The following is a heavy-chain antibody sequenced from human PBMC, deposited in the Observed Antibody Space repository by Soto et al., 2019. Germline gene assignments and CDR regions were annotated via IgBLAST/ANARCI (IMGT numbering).Heavy chain of an antibody. J-gene: IGHJ4*01. CDR2: ISGSGTAI. CDR3: ARDSSNKGVDY. CDR1: GFALIDY. V-gene: IGHV3-11*01. D-gene: IGHD4-4*01. Sequence: QVQLVESGGGLVRPGGSLRLSCTASGFALIDYMSWIRQAPGRGLECVSYISGSGTAIYTADSVKGRFTVSKDDAKNSLYLQMNSLTAEDPAVYYCARDSSNKGVDYWGHGTLVTVSS.